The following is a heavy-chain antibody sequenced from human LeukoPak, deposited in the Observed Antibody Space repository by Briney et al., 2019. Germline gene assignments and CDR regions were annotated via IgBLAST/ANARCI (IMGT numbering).Heavy chain of an antibody. V-gene: IGHV3-43*02. Sequence: GGSLRLSCAASGFTFDDYAMHWVRQAPGKGLEWVSLISGDGSSTYYADSVKGRFTISRDNSKNSLYLQMNSLRTENTALYYCAKEKQQLLPTPLDYWGQGTLVTVSS. D-gene: IGHD6-13*01. CDR1: GFTFDDYA. J-gene: IGHJ4*02. CDR2: ISGDGSST. CDR3: AKEKQQLLPTPLDY.